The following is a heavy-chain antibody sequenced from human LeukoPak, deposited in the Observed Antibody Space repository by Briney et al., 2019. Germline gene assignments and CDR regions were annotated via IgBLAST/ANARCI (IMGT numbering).Heavy chain of an antibody. CDR3: TTAADYYDSSGYYHLDDY. CDR2: IKSKTDGGTT. V-gene: IGHV3-15*01. Sequence: GGSLRLSCAASGFTFSNAWMSWVRQAPGKGLEWVGRIKSKTDGGTTDYAAPVKGRFTISRDDSKNTLYLQMNGLKTEDTAVYYCTTAADYYDSSGYYHLDDYWGQGTLVTVSS. J-gene: IGHJ4*02. D-gene: IGHD3-22*01. CDR1: GFTFSNAW.